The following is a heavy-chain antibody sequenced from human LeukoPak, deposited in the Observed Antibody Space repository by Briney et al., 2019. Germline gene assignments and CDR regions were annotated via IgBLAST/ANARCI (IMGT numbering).Heavy chain of an antibody. J-gene: IGHJ4*02. CDR1: GFTFSNYG. Sequence: PGGSLRLSCAASGFTFSNYGMHWVRQPPGQGLEWLTAIQYDGSKTYYAESVRGGITISRDDSKNTLYLQINSLRAEDTAVYYCARDSCSSPSCFDYWGQGTLVTVSS. D-gene: IGHD2-2*01. CDR2: IQYDGSKT. CDR3: ARDSCSSPSCFDY. V-gene: IGHV3-33*01.